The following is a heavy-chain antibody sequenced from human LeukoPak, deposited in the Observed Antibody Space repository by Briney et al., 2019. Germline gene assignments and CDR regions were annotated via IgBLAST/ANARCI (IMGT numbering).Heavy chain of an antibody. CDR2: IIPIFGTA. V-gene: IGHV1-69*05. CDR1: GGTFSSYA. Sequence: ASVKVFCKASGGTFSSYAISWVRQAPGQGLEWMGRIIPIFGTANYAQKFQGRVTITTDESTSTAYMELSSLRSEDTAVYYCARDSVIVGATPLDYWGQGTLVTVSS. CDR3: ARDSVIVGATPLDY. J-gene: IGHJ4*02. D-gene: IGHD1-26*01.